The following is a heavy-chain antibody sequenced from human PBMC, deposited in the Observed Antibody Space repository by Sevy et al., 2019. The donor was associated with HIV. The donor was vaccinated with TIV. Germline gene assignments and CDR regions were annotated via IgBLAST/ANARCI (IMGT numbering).Heavy chain of an antibody. Sequence: ETLSLTCTVSGGSISSYYWNWFRQPPGKGLEWIGYIYYSERTNYNPSLKSRVTITVDTSKNQFSLRLTSVTAADTAVYYCAREDGKMATSDYWGQGTLVTVSS. CDR1: GGSISSYY. CDR2: IYYSERT. V-gene: IGHV4-59*01. J-gene: IGHJ4*02. CDR3: AREDGKMATSDY. D-gene: IGHD5-12*01.